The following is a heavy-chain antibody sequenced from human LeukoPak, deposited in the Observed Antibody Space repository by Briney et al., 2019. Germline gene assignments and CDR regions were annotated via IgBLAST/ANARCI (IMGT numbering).Heavy chain of an antibody. CDR1: VGSITGYN. D-gene: IGHD3-9*01. CDR2: IFSSGTT. CDR3: ARLTKFLTTYYPTP. J-gene: IGHJ5*02. Sequence: PSETLSLTCTVSVGSITGYNWSWIRPPPGKGVECVGHIFSSGTTNYRPSLKSRLHISRDSSKSQFSLKLISVTASDTAVYYCARLTKFLTTYYPTPWPQGTLVTVFS. V-gene: IGHV4-59*08.